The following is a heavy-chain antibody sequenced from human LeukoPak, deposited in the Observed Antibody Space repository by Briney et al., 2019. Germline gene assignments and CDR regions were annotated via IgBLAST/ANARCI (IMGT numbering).Heavy chain of an antibody. J-gene: IGHJ4*02. CDR2: IIPILGIA. V-gene: IGHV1-69*04. Sequence: GASVKVSCKASGYTFYGISWVRQAPGQGLEWVGRIIPILGIANYAQKFQGRVTITADKSTSTAYMELSSLRSEDTAVYYCARQTYYYDSSGYYYPIWGQGTLVTVSS. CDR1: GYTFYG. D-gene: IGHD3-22*01. CDR3: ARQTYYYDSSGYYYPI.